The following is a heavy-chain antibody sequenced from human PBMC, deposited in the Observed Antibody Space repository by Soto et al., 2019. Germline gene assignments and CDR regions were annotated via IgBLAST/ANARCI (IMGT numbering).Heavy chain of an antibody. J-gene: IGHJ6*02. V-gene: IGHV1-18*04. Sequence: QVKLVQSGAEVKKPGASGKVSCKASGYTFTSYGISWVRQAPGQGLEWMGWISAYNGNTNYAQKLQGRVTMTTATSTSTAYMELRRLRSDDTAVYYCARDGNYDFWRGYWSHLGYYGMHVRGQGTTVTVSS. CDR1: GYTFTSYG. CDR3: ARDGNYDFWRGYWSHLGYYGMHV. D-gene: IGHD3-3*01. CDR2: ISAYNGNT.